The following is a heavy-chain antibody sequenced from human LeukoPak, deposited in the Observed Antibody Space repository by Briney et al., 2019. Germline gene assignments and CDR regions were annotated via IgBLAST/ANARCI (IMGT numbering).Heavy chain of an antibody. CDR2: IRYDGSNK. J-gene: IGHJ4*02. CDR3: ARDPYSGSYYFDY. Sequence: PGGSLRLSCAASGFTFSSYGMHWVRQAPGKGLEWVAFIRYDGSNKYYADSVKGRFTISRDNSKNTLYVQMNSLRAEDTAVYYCARDPYSGSYYFDYWGQGTLVTVSS. D-gene: IGHD1-26*01. V-gene: IGHV3-30*02. CDR1: GFTFSSYG.